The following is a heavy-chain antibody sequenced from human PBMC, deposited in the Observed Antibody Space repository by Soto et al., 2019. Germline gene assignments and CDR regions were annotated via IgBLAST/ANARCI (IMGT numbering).Heavy chain of an antibody. D-gene: IGHD2-2*01. CDR1: GGSFSGYY. J-gene: IGHJ4*02. Sequence: SETLSLTCAVYGGSFSGYYWSWIRQPPGKGLEWIGEINHSGSTNYNPSLKSRVTISVDTSKNQFSLKLSSVTAADTAVYYCAREMGYCSSTSCSYWGGYFDYWGQGTLVTVSS. CDR3: AREMGYCSSTSCSYWGGYFDY. V-gene: IGHV4-34*01. CDR2: INHSGST.